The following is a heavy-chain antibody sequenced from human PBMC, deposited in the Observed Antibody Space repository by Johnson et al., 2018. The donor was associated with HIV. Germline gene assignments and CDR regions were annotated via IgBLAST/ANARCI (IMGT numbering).Heavy chain of an antibody. D-gene: IGHD3-16*01. CDR3: ARGSRYTYDNDDVYLLQAFDV. CDR1: GFTFSSFG. J-gene: IGHJ3*01. CDR2: ISYDGSDN. V-gene: IGHV3-30*04. Sequence: QVQLVESGGGVVQPGGSLRLSCAASGFTFSSFGMHWVRQAPAKGLEWVAFISYDGSDNDNADSVRGRFTISRDNSKNTLYLQMNSLRIEDTAVYYCARGSRYTYDNDDVYLLQAFDVWGQGTVVTVSS.